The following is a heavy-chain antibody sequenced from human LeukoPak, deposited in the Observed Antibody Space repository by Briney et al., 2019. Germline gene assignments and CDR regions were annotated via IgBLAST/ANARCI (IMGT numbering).Heavy chain of an antibody. CDR3: AKGPGTAGWDYFDY. Sequence: TGGSLTLSCEASEFTFSTYAMTWVRQAPGKGLEWVSSISSSGAGTYYADSVKGRFTISRDNSKDTLYLQMNGLRVEDTAVYYCAKGPGTAGWDYFDYWGQGTLVTVSS. V-gene: IGHV3-23*01. CDR1: EFTFSTYA. D-gene: IGHD6-19*01. J-gene: IGHJ4*02. CDR2: ISSSGAGT.